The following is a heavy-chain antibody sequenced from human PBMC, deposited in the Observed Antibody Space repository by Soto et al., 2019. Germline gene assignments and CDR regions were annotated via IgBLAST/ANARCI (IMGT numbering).Heavy chain of an antibody. CDR2: ISSSSSYI. V-gene: IGHV3-21*01. CDR1: GFTVSSYS. Sequence: EVQLVESGGGLVKPGGSLRLSCAASGFTVSSYSMNWVRQAPGKGLEWVSSISSSSSYIYYADSVKGRFTISRDNAKNSLYLQMNSLRAEDTAVYYCARTPHSSSWYGGLDYWGQGTLVTVSS. J-gene: IGHJ4*02. D-gene: IGHD6-13*01. CDR3: ARTPHSSSWYGGLDY.